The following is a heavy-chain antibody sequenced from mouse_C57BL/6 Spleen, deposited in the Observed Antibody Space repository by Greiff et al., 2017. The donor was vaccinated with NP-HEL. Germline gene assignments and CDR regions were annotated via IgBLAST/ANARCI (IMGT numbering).Heavy chain of an antibody. CDR1: GYTFTDYY. V-gene: IGHV1-19*01. Sequence: EVQLQQSGPVLVKPGASVKMSCKASGYTFTDYYMNWVTPSHGKSLEWIGVINHYHGCTSYNQKFKGKATLTVDKSSSTAYMELHRLTSDYSAVYYCSPHSTSYNNYEADWGQGTPLTGSS. J-gene: IGHJ2*01. D-gene: IGHD2-5*01. CDR3: SPHSTSYNNYEAD. CDR2: INHYHGCT.